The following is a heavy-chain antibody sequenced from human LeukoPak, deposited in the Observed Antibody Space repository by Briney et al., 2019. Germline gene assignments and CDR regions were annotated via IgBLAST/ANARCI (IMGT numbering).Heavy chain of an antibody. CDR1: GFTVSTDH. V-gene: IGHV3-48*03. Sequence: PGGSLRLSCAASGFTVSTDHMNWVRQAPGKGLEWVSYISSSGSSIYYADSVKGRFTISRDNAKKSLYLQMHSLRAEDTAVYYCARDSHKFDSSGYYPDAFDIWGQGTMVTVSS. D-gene: IGHD3-22*01. CDR3: ARDSHKFDSSGYYPDAFDI. J-gene: IGHJ3*02. CDR2: ISSSGSSI.